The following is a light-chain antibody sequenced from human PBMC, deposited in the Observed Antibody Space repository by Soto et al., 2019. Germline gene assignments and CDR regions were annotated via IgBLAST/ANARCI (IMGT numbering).Light chain of an antibody. J-gene: IGLJ3*02. CDR3: SSFTTSSTLV. CDR1: SSDIGGYNF. CDR2: DVT. V-gene: IGLV2-14*03. Sequence: QSALTQPASVSGSPGQSITISCTGTSSDIGGYNFVSWYQQHPGKAPKLLIYDVTNRPPGPSDRFSGSKSGNTASLTISGLQAEDEANYYCSSFTTSSTLVFGGGTKLTVL.